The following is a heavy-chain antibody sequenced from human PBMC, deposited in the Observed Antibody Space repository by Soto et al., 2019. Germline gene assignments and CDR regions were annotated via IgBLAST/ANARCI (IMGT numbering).Heavy chain of an antibody. J-gene: IGHJ4*02. V-gene: IGHV3-11*01. CDR3: AKMSSENYYDPVFS. Sequence: QVQLVESGGGLVQPSGSLRIACVASGFTFSDYYMSWVRQAPGKGLEWVSYISSSGNTIYYADSVKGRFTISRDNAKNSVYLQMISLRAEDTALYFCAKMSSENYYDPVFSWGQGTLVTVSS. D-gene: IGHD3-22*01. CDR2: ISSSGNTI. CDR1: GFTFSDYY.